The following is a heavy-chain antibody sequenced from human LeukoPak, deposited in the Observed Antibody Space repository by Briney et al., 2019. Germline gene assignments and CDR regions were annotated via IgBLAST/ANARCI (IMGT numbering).Heavy chain of an antibody. J-gene: IGHJ6*03. D-gene: IGHD4-17*01. V-gene: IGHV3-48*03. Sequence: GGSLRLSCAASGFTFSSYEMNWVRQAPGKGLEWVPYISSSGSTIYYADSVKGRFTISRDNAKNSLYLQMNSLRAEDTAVYYCARVLSYGDHGYYYYYMDVWGKGTTVTISS. CDR1: GFTFSSYE. CDR2: ISSSGSTI. CDR3: ARVLSYGDHGYYYYYMDV.